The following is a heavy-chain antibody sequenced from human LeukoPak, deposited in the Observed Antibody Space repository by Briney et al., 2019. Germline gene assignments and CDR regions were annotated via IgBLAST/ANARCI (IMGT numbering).Heavy chain of an antibody. J-gene: IGHJ6*03. D-gene: IGHD2-15*01. V-gene: IGHV4-59*01. CDR1: GGSITSYY. CDR3: ARGYCSGGSCYSYYYYNYMDV. CDR2: VYYSGTT. Sequence: SETLSLTCAVSGGSITSYYWSWIRQVPGKGLEWIGYVYYSGTTNYNPSLKSRLTISVDTSKNQFSLTLTSVTAADTAVYYCARGYCSGGSCYSYYYYNYMDVWGEGTTVTVSS.